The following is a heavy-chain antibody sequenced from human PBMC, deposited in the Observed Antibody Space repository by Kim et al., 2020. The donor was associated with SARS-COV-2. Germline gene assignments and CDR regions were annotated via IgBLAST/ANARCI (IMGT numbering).Heavy chain of an antibody. CDR3: ARARTVAGTATPDGY. CDR1: GFTFSSYG. CDR2: IWYDGSNK. Sequence: GGSLRLSCAASGFTFSSYGMHWVRQAPGKGLEWVAVIWYDGSNKYYADSVKGRFTISRDNSKNTLYLQMNSLRAEDTAVYYCARARTVAGTATPDGYWGQGTLVTVSS. D-gene: IGHD6-19*01. J-gene: IGHJ4*02. V-gene: IGHV3-33*08.